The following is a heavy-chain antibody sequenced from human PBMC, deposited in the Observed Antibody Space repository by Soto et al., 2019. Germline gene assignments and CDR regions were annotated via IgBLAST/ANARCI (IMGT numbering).Heavy chain of an antibody. CDR3: ARGSTVGAPGTFHY. Sequence: QVQLVQSGAEVKKPGSSVKVSCKASGGTFSSYTISWVRQAPGQGLEWMGRIIPILGIANYAQKFQGRVTITADKSTSTAYMELSSLRSEDTAVYYRARGSTVGAPGTFHYWGQGTLVTVSS. D-gene: IGHD1-26*01. J-gene: IGHJ4*02. V-gene: IGHV1-69*02. CDR2: IIPILGIA. CDR1: GGTFSSYT.